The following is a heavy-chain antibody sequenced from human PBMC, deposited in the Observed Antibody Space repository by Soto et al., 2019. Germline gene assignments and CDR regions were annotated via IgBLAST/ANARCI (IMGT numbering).Heavy chain of an antibody. D-gene: IGHD3-22*01. CDR3: ASRGGNYDSGGQRVDV. J-gene: IGHJ3*01. CDR1: GFTFSNYA. Sequence: EVQLTESGGGLVQPGGSLRLSCTAFGFTFSNYAMNWVRQAPGKGLEWVSYISSSSTTIYYADSVKGRFTISRDNAKDWLYLQMTSLREEDTAMYYCASRGGNYDSGGQRVDVWGLGTKVSVSS. V-gene: IGHV3-48*02. CDR2: ISSSSTTI.